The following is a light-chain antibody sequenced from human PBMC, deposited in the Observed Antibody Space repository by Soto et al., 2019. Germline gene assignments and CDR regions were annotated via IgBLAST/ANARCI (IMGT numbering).Light chain of an antibody. Sequence: EIVLTQSPGTLSLSPGVRATLSCRASQSVGSSYLAWYQQKPGQAPRLLIYGASSRATGIPDRFSGSGSGTDFTLTISRLEPEDFAVYYCQQYGTSFTFGQGTKLEIK. CDR3: QQYGTSFT. CDR1: QSVGSSY. J-gene: IGKJ2*01. V-gene: IGKV3-20*01. CDR2: GAS.